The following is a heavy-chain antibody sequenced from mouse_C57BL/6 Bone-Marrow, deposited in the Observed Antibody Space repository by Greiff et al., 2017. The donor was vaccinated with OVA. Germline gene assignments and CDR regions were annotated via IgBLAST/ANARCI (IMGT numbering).Heavy chain of an antibody. V-gene: IGHV1-9*01. J-gene: IGHJ4*01. CDR3: ARSDAITTVVDYCAMDY. CDR1: GYTFTGYW. D-gene: IGHD1-1*01. CDR2: ILPGSGST. Sequence: QVQLQQSGAELMKPGASVKLSCKATGYTFTGYWIEWVKQRPGHGLEWIGEILPGSGSTNYNEKFKGKATFTADTSSNTAYMQRRRLTTEDSAINYCARSDAITTVVDYCAMDYWGQGTSVTVSS.